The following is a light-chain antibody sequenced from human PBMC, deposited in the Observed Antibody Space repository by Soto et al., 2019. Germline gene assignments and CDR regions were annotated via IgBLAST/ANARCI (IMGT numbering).Light chain of an antibody. CDR3: MQALPTPHT. J-gene: IGKJ5*01. V-gene: IGKV2-28*01. CDR1: QSLLHSNGYNY. CDR2: LGS. Sequence: DIVMTQSPLSLPVTPGEPASISCRSSQSLLHSNGYNYLDWYLQKPGQSPQLLIYLGSNRASGVPDRFSGSGSGTDFTLTISSVEAEDVGVYYCMQALPTPHTFGQGTRLEIK.